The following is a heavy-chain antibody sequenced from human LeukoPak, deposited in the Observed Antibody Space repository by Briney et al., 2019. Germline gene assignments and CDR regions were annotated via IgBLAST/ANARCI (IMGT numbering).Heavy chain of an antibody. CDR3: TTALRRDGNPPRY. D-gene: IGHD5-24*01. CDR1: GFPFNYVW. V-gene: IGHV3-15*01. J-gene: IGHJ4*02. Sequence: GGSLRLSCAASGFPFNYVWVSWVRQAPGKGLEWVGRIKSKSDSGTADYAAPVKDRFTISRDDSKNTVYLQMNSLKTEDTAVYYCTTALRRDGNPPRYWGQGTLVTVSS. CDR2: IKSKSDSGTA.